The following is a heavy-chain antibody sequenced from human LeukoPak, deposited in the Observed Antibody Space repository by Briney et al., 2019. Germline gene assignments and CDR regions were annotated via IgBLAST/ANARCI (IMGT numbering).Heavy chain of an antibody. CDR3: TTVSYGDSDRPESYYFDY. J-gene: IGHJ4*02. CDR1: GFTFSNAW. Sequence: GGSLRLSCAASGFTFSNAWMSWVRQAPGKGLEWVGRIKSKTDGGTTDYAAPVKGRFTISRDDSKNTLYLQMNSLKTEDTAVYYCTTVSYGDSDRPESYYFDYWGQGTLVTVSS. CDR2: IKSKTDGGTT. V-gene: IGHV3-15*01. D-gene: IGHD4-17*01.